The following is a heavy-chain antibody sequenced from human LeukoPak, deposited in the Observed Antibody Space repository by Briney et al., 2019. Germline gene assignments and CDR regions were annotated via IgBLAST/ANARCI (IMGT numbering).Heavy chain of an antibody. CDR2: ISSSGST. D-gene: IGHD3-22*01. J-gene: IGHJ3*02. CDR1: GDSISSGDYY. CDR3: ARGPYSYDSSGAFDI. Sequence: SETLSLTCTVSGDSISSGDYYWSWIRQPAGKGLEWIERISSSGSTNYNPSLKSRVTISVDTSKNQFSLKLSSVTAADTAVYFCARGPYSYDSSGAFDIWGQGTMVTVSS. V-gene: IGHV4-61*02.